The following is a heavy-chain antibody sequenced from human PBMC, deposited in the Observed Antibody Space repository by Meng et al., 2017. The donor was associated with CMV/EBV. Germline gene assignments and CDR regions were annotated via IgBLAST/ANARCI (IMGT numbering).Heavy chain of an antibody. CDR3: ARRDDFWSGYLN. J-gene: IGHJ4*02. D-gene: IGHD3-3*01. V-gene: IGHV4-39*01. CDR1: GGSISSSSYY. Sequence: SETLSLTCTVSGGSISSSSYYWGWIRQPPGKGLEWIGSIYYSGSTYYSPSLKSRVTISVDTSKNQFSLKLSSVTAADTAVYYCARRDDFWSGYLNWGQGTLVTVSS. CDR2: IYYSGST.